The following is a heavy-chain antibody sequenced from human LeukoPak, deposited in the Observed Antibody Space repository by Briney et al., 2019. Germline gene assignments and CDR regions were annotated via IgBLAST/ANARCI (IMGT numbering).Heavy chain of an antibody. V-gene: IGHV3-33*01. D-gene: IGHD6-25*01. CDR2: IWYDGSNK. CDR3: ARRIAAAGRTFDY. Sequence: PGRSLRLSCAASGFTFSSYGMHWVRQAPGKGLEWVAVIWYDGSNKYYADSVKGRFTISRDNSENTLYLQMNSLRAEDTAVYYCARRIAAAGRTFDYWGQGTLVTVSS. J-gene: IGHJ4*02. CDR1: GFTFSSYG.